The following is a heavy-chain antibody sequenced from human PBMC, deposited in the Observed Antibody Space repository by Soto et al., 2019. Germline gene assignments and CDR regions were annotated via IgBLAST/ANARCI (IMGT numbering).Heavy chain of an antibody. CDR3: ARDPLYYGSGTPGPRVDY. Sequence: GGSLRLSCAASGFTFSDYYMSWIRRAPGKGLEWVSYISSSGNTIYYADSVKGRFTISRDNAKNSLYLQMNSLRAEDTAVYYCARDPLYYGSGTPGPRVDYWGQGTLVTVSS. D-gene: IGHD3-10*01. CDR2: ISSSGNTI. J-gene: IGHJ4*02. V-gene: IGHV3-11*01. CDR1: GFTFSDYY.